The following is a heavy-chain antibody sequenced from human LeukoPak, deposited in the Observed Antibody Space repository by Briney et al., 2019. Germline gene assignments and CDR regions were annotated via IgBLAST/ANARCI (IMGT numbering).Heavy chain of an antibody. D-gene: IGHD3-10*01. V-gene: IGHV3-23*01. CDR3: ARGRSITLLRGVAMSDGFDI. CDR2: ISGSGGST. Sequence: PGRSLRLSCAASGFTFSGYAMSWVRQAPGKGLEWVSAISGSGGSTYYADSVKGRFTISRDNSENTLYLQMNGLRAEDTALYYCARGRSITLLRGVAMSDGFDIWGQGAMVAVSS. CDR1: GFTFSGYA. J-gene: IGHJ3*02.